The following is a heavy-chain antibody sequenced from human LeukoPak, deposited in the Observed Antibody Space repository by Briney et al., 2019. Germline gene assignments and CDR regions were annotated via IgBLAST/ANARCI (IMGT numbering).Heavy chain of an antibody. CDR3: ARVDYCGGDCYSSTLYYYYGMDV. J-gene: IGHJ6*02. CDR1: GFTFSSYE. CDR2: ISSSGSTI. Sequence: GGSLRLSCAASGFTFSSYEMNWVRQAPGKGLEWVSYISSSGSTIYYADSVKGRFTISRDNAKNSLYLQVNSLRAEDTAVYYCARVDYCGGDCYSSTLYYYYGMDVWGQGTTVTVSS. D-gene: IGHD2-21*02. V-gene: IGHV3-48*03.